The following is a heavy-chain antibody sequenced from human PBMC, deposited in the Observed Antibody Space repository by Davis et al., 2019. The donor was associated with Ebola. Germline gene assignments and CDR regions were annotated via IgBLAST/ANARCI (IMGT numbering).Heavy chain of an antibody. Sequence: ASVKVSCKASGYTFTTYGVSWVRQAPGQGLEWMGWISAYNGNTHYAQKFQGRLTMTTDTSASTAYMELRSLRSDDTAVYYCARDSSSSWYGQNDYWGQGTLVTVSS. CDR3: ARDSSSSWYGQNDY. J-gene: IGHJ4*02. CDR1: GYTFTTYG. CDR2: ISAYNGNT. D-gene: IGHD6-13*01. V-gene: IGHV1-18*04.